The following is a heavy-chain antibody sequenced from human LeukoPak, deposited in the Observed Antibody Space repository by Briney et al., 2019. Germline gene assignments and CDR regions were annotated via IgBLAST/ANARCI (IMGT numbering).Heavy chain of an antibody. CDR2: INPNSGGT. V-gene: IGHV1-2*02. CDR3: ARRVIAAAADLEY. Sequence: ASVKVSCKASGYTFTGYYMHWVRQAPGQGLEWMGWINPNSGGTNYAQKFQGRVTMTRDTSISTAYMELSRLRSDDTAVYYCARRVIAAAADLEYWGQGTLVIVSS. D-gene: IGHD6-13*01. CDR1: GYTFTGYY. J-gene: IGHJ4*02.